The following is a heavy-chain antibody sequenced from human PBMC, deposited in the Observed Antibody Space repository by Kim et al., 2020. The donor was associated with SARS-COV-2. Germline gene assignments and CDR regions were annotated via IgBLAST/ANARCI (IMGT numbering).Heavy chain of an antibody. V-gene: IGHV3-30-3*01. D-gene: IGHD6-19*01. CDR1: GFTFSSYA. Sequence: GGSLRLSCAASGFTFSSYAMHWVRQAPGKGLEWVAVISYDGSNKYYADSVKGRFTISRDNSKNTLYLQMNSLRAEDTAVYYCARDHPPLRYSSGWYWFDPWGQGTLVTVSS. J-gene: IGHJ5*02. CDR3: ARDHPPLRYSSGWYWFDP. CDR2: ISYDGSNK.